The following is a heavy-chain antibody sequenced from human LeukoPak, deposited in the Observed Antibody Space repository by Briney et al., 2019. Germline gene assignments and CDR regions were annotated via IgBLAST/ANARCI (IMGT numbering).Heavy chain of an antibody. V-gene: IGHV3-11*06. CDR2: ISSFA. CDR1: GFTFTDHH. Sequence: PGGSLRLSCAASGFTFTDHHMSWIRQAPGKGLEWVSYISSFAYYADSVKGRFTISRDNSKNTLYLQMNSLRAEDTAVYYCARGGVYSSGSYYLYYFDYWGQGTLVTVSS. J-gene: IGHJ4*02. CDR3: ARGGVYSSGSYYLYYFDY. D-gene: IGHD6-19*01.